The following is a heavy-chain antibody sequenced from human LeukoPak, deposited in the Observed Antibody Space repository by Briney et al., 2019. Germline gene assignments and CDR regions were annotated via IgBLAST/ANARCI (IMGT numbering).Heavy chain of an antibody. CDR3: ASDYLFSGSYYTKAGFDY. Sequence: ASVTVSCKASGGTFSSYAISWVRQAPGQGLEWMGRIIPILGIANYAQKFQGRVTITADKSTSTAYMELSSLRSEDTAVYYCASDYLFSGSYYTKAGFDYWGQGTLVTVSS. D-gene: IGHD3-10*01. V-gene: IGHV1-69*04. CDR1: GGTFSSYA. CDR2: IIPILGIA. J-gene: IGHJ4*02.